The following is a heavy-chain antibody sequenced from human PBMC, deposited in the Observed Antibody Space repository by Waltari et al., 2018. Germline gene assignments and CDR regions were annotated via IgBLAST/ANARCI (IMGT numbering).Heavy chain of an antibody. D-gene: IGHD6-19*01. Sequence: EVQLVESGGGLVQPGGSLRLSCAASGFAFSAYWMHWVRQVPGKGLLWVSHINSDGSEGSYADSVKGRFTISRDNAKNTLYLEMSSLRAEDTAVYYCAFSRGWSSPFGAYDTWGQGTMVSVSS. CDR1: GFAFSAYW. J-gene: IGHJ3*01. V-gene: IGHV3-74*01. CDR3: AFSRGWSSPFGAYDT. CDR2: INSDGSEG.